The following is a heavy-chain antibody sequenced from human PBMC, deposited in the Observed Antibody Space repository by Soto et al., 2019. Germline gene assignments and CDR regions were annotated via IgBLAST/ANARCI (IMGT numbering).Heavy chain of an antibody. J-gene: IGHJ1*01. CDR3: AKDIIHYYDSSAPNYFQH. Sequence: PGGSLRLSCAASGFTFDDYAMHWVRQAPGKGLEWVSGISWNSGSIGYADSVKGRFTISRDNAKNSLYLQMNSLRAEDTALYYCAKDIIHYYDSSAPNYFQHWGQGTLVTVSS. V-gene: IGHV3-9*01. CDR2: ISWNSGSI. D-gene: IGHD3-22*01. CDR1: GFTFDDYA.